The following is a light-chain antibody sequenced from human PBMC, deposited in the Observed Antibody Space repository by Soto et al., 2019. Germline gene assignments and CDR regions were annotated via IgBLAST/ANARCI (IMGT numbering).Light chain of an antibody. V-gene: IGLV2-14*01. Sequence: HSALTQPASVSGSPGQSITISCTGTSSDIGGYNYVSWYQQHPGKAPKLMIYEVNNRPSGVSNRFSGSKSANTASLTISGLQAEDEANYYCSSYTSSSTRVFGGGTKLTVL. CDR1: SSDIGGYNY. J-gene: IGLJ2*01. CDR3: SSYTSSSTRV. CDR2: EVN.